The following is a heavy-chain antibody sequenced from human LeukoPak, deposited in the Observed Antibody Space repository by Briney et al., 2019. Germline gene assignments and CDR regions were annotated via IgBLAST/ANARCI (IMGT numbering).Heavy chain of an antibody. J-gene: IGHJ4*02. CDR2: IYYSGST. D-gene: IGHD3-3*01. Sequence: SETLSLTCTVSGGSISSYYWSWIRQPPGKGLEWIGYIYYSGSTNYNPSLKSQVTISVDTSKNQFSLKLSSVTAADTAVYYCAREGNDFWSGYWYYFDCWGQGTLVTVSS. CDR1: GGSISSYY. V-gene: IGHV4-59*01. CDR3: AREGNDFWSGYWYYFDC.